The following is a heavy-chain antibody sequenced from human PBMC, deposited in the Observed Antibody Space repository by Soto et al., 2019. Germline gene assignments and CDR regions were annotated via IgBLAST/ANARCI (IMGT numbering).Heavy chain of an antibody. Sequence: EVQLVESGGGLVKPGGSLRLSCAASGFTFSSFTMNWVRQAPGKGLEWVSSIDTSSTYMYYADSVTGRFTISRDNAKKTVYLQIHSLRAEDTAVYYCAGETGSYSGNDGVMEVWGQGTTVTVSS. D-gene: IGHD1-20*01. J-gene: IGHJ6*02. CDR2: IDTSSTYM. V-gene: IGHV3-21*02. CDR1: GFTFSSFT. CDR3: AGETGSYSGNDGVMEV.